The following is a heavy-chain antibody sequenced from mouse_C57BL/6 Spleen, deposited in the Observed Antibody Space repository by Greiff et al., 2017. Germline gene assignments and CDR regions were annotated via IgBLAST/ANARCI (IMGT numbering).Heavy chain of an antibody. J-gene: IGHJ4*01. Sequence: QVQLKESGPGLVAPSQSLSITCTVSGFSLTSYAISWVRQPPGKGLEWLGVIWTGGGTNYNSALKSRLSISKDNYKSQVFLKMNSLRTADTARYYWARSNDWASYAVGYWGQATSVSVSS. CDR1: GFSLTSYA. CDR2: IWTGGGT. CDR3: ARSNDWASYAVGY. D-gene: IGHD4-1*01. V-gene: IGHV2-9-1*01.